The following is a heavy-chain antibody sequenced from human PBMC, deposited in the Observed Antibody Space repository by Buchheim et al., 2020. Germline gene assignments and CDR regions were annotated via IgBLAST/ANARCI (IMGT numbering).Heavy chain of an antibody. CDR1: GFRFSDHY. Sequence: EVQLVESGGGLVQPGGSLRLSCAASGFRFSDHYMDWARQAPGKGLEWVGRVRNQAKTYTTEYAASVKGRFTISRDDSENSLYLQMNSLKTEDTAVYFCARVGSTAWGSGMDVWGPGTT. CDR3: ARVGSTAWGSGMDV. J-gene: IGHJ6*02. CDR2: VRNQAKTYTT. D-gene: IGHD2-21*02. V-gene: IGHV3-72*01.